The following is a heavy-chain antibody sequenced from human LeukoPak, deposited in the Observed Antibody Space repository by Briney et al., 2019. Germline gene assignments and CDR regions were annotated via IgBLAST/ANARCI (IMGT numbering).Heavy chain of an antibody. CDR1: GYTFTSYY. D-gene: IGHD1-26*01. V-gene: IGHV1-46*01. CDR2: INPSGGST. Sequence: ASVKVSCKASGYTFTSYYMHWVRQAPGQGLEWMGIINPSGGSTSYAQKFQGRVTMTRDMSTNTVYMELSSLKSEDTAVYYCARPGVSSGSYSYWGQGTLVTVSS. J-gene: IGHJ4*02. CDR3: ARPGVSSGSYSY.